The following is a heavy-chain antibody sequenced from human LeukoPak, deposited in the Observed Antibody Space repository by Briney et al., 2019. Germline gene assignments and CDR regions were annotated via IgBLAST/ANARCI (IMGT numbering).Heavy chain of an antibody. CDR1: GFXFSSYG. Sequence: GGSLRLSCAASGFXFSSYGIHWVRQAPGKGLEWVAVIWYDGGNKYYADSVKGRFTISRDNSKNTLYLQMNSLRAEDTAMYYCAKDRYCSGGSYYYDAFDIWGQGTMVTVSS. CDR3: AKDRYCSGGSYYYDAFDI. V-gene: IGHV3-30*02. D-gene: IGHD2-15*01. J-gene: IGHJ3*02. CDR2: IWYDGGNK.